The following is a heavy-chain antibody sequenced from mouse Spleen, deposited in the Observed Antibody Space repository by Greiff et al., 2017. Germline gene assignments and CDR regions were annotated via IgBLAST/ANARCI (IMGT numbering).Heavy chain of an antibody. CDR3: ARAPPTFYYDYEGYFDV. V-gene: IGHV1-42*01. CDR2: INPSTGGT. D-gene: IGHD2-4*01. Sequence: VQLQQSGPELVKPGASVKISCKASGYSFTGYYMNWVKQSPEKSLEWIGEINPSTGGTTYNQKFKAKATLTVDKSSSTAYMQLKSLTSEDSAVYYCARAPPTFYYDYEGYFDVWGTGTTVTVSS. J-gene: IGHJ1*03. CDR1: GYSFTGYY.